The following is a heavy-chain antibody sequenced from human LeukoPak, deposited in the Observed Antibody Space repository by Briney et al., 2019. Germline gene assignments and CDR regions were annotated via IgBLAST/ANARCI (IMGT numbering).Heavy chain of an antibody. CDR1: GYTFTSYG. V-gene: IGHV1-18*01. CDR2: ISAYNGNT. Sequence: ASVKVSCKASGYTFTSYGISWVRQAPGQGLEWMEWISAYNGNTNYAQKLQGRVTMTTDTSTSTVYMELRSLRSDGTAVYYCARGGSSGYYGGTDYWGQGTLVTVSS. CDR3: ARGGSSGYYGGTDY. D-gene: IGHD3-22*01. J-gene: IGHJ4*02.